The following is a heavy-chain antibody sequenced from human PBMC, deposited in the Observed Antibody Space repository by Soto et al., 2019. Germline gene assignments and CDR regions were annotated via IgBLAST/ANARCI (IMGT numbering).Heavy chain of an antibody. CDR2: ISWNSGSI. Sequence: GGSLRLSCAASGFTFDDYAMHWVRQAPGKGLEWVSGISWNSGSIGYADSVKGRFTISRDNAKNSLYLQMNSLRAEDTALYYCAKDYGGNSWEYFQHWGQGTLVTVSS. CDR1: GFTFDDYA. J-gene: IGHJ1*01. D-gene: IGHD4-17*01. CDR3: AKDYGGNSWEYFQH. V-gene: IGHV3-9*01.